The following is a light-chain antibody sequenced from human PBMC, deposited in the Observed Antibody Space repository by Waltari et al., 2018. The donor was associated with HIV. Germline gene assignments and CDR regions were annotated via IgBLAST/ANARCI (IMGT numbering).Light chain of an antibody. CDR2: GAY. CDR1: HSINTF. V-gene: IGKV1-39*01. CDR3: LQGYISPLT. J-gene: IGKJ3*01. Sequence: DIQMTQSPSSLSASVGDRVTITCRTSHSINTFLNWYQMNPGKVPRLLIYGAYRLESGVPSRFSATGSGTDFSLTISSLQPEDFATYYCLQGYISPLTFGPGTKVDIK.